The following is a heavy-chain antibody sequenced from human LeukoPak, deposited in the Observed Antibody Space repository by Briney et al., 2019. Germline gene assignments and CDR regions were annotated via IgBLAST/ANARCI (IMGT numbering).Heavy chain of an antibody. V-gene: IGHV3-7*03. Sequence: GGSLRLSCAASGFTFSSYWMSWARQAPGKGLEWVANIKQDGSEKYYVDSVKGRFTISRDNAKNSLYLQMNSLRAEDTAVYYCARGRQYYYDSSDYFDYWGQGTLATVSS. D-gene: IGHD3-22*01. CDR3: ARGRQYYYDSSDYFDY. CDR2: IKQDGSEK. J-gene: IGHJ4*02. CDR1: GFTFSSYW.